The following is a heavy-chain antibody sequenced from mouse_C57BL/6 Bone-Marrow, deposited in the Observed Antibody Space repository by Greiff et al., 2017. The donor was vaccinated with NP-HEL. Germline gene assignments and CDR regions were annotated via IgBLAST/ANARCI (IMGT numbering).Heavy chain of an antibody. J-gene: IGHJ2*01. CDR3: ARDEDDGYSPFDD. V-gene: IGHV1-82*01. Sequence: VKLQESGPELVKPGASVKISCKASGYAFSSSWMNWVKQRPGKGLEWIGRIYPGDGDTNYNGKFKGKATLTADKSSSTAYMQLSSLTSEDSAVYFCARDEDDGYSPFDDWGQGTTLTVSS. CDR2: IYPGDGDT. CDR1: GYAFSSSW. D-gene: IGHD2-3*01.